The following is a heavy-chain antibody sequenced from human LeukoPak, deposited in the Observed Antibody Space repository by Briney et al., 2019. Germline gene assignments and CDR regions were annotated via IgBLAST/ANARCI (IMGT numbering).Heavy chain of an antibody. CDR1: GYSISSGYY. J-gene: IGHJ5*02. CDR2: IYHSGST. CDR3: ARDSGYDSRSNWFDP. Sequence: SETLSLTCTVSGYSISSGYYWGWIRQPPGKGLEWIGSIYHSGSTYYNPPLKRRGTLSVDTSKNQFSLKLSSVTAADTAVYYCARDSGYDSRSNWFDPWGQGTLVTVSS. V-gene: IGHV4-38-2*02. D-gene: IGHD3-22*01.